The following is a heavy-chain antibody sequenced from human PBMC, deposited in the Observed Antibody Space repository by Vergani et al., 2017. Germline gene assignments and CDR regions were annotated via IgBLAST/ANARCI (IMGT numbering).Heavy chain of an antibody. Sequence: QVQLVQSGAEVKKPGASVKVSCKASEYTFADYYIHWVRQAPGQGLEWMGWINPNSGGTNSAQKFQGRVTMTWDTSINTAYMELSRLRSDDTAVYYCARAHYDSSGYYYYYFDYWGQGTLVTVSS. CDR3: ARAHYDSSGYYYYYFDY. CDR1: EYTFADYY. V-gene: IGHV1-2*02. D-gene: IGHD3-22*01. J-gene: IGHJ4*02. CDR2: INPNSGGT.